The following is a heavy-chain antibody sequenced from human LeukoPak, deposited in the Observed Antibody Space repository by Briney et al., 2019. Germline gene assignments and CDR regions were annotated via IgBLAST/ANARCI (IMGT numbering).Heavy chain of an antibody. D-gene: IGHD2-2*01. CDR3: ARDGGVVVVPAANFDY. V-gene: IGHV3-21*01. Sequence: GGSLRLSCAASGFTFSSYSMNWVRQAPGKGLEWVSSISSSSSSYIYYADSVKGRFTISRDNAKNSLYLQMNSLRAEDTAVYYCARDGGVVVVPAANFDYWGQGTLVTVSS. CDR2: ISSSSSSYI. J-gene: IGHJ4*02. CDR1: GFTFSSYS.